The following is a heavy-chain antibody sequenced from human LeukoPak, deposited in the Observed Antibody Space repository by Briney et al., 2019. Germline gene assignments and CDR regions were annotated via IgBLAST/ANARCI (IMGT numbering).Heavy chain of an antibody. CDR3: ARHGYSSGWYGGSGDAFDI. D-gene: IGHD6-19*01. J-gene: IGHJ3*02. CDR1: GGSISSCY. V-gene: IGHV4-59*08. CDR2: IYYSGST. Sequence: PSETLSLTCTVSGGSISSCYWSWIRQPPGKGLEWIGHIYYSGSTNYNPSLKSRVTISVDTSKNQFSLKLSSVTAADTAVYYCARHGYSSGWYGGSGDAFDIWGQGTMVTVSS.